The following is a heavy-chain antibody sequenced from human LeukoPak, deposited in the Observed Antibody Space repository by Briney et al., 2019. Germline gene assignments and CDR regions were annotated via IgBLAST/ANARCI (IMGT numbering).Heavy chain of an antibody. CDR2: INHSGST. D-gene: IGHD3-10*01. J-gene: IGHJ4*02. V-gene: IGHV4-34*01. CDR1: GGSFSGYY. CDR3: ASESMVRGVITFDY. Sequence: PETLSLTCAVYGGSFSGYYWSWIRQPPGKGLEWIGEINHSGSTNYNPSLKSRVTISVDTSKNQFSLKLSSVTAADTAVYYCASESMVRGVITFDYWGQGTLVTVSS.